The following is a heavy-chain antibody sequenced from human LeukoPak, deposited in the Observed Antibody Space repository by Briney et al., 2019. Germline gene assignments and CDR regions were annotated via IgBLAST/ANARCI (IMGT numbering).Heavy chain of an antibody. V-gene: IGHV1-2*06. CDR2: ITPNTGDT. D-gene: IGHD3-22*01. J-gene: IGHJ4*02. CDR3: ARAWYYYDSSGYYQIDY. CDR1: GYTFTGYY. Sequence: ASVKVSCKASGYTFTGYYVHGVRQAPGQGLEWMGRITPNTGDTNYAQKFQGRVTMTRDTSISTAYMELSRLRSDDTAVYYCARAWYYYDSSGYYQIDYWGQGTLVTVSS.